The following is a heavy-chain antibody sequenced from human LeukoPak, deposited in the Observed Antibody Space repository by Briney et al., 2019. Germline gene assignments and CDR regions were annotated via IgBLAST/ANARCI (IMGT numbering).Heavy chain of an antibody. V-gene: IGHV3-30*18. CDR2: ISYDGSNK. Sequence: PGGSLRLSCAASGFTFTNYWMSWVRQAPGKGLEWVAVISYDGSNKYYADSVKGRFTISRDNSKNTLYLQMNSLRAEDTAVYYCANIITMRFDYWGQGTLVTVSS. CDR1: GFTFTNYW. D-gene: IGHD3-22*01. J-gene: IGHJ4*02. CDR3: ANIITMRFDY.